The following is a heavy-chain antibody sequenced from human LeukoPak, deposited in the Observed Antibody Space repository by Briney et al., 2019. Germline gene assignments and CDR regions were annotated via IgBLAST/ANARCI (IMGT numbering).Heavy chain of an antibody. V-gene: IGHV1-2*02. CDR3: ARVRDGYNDAFDI. D-gene: IGHD5-24*01. CDR2: INPSSGGT. CDR1: GYTFTGYY. Sequence: GASVKVSCKASGYTFTGYYMHWVRQAPGQGLEWMGWINPSSGGTKYAQKFQGRVTMTRDTSISTAYMELSRLRSDDTAVYYCARVRDGYNDAFDIWGQGTMVTVS. J-gene: IGHJ3*02.